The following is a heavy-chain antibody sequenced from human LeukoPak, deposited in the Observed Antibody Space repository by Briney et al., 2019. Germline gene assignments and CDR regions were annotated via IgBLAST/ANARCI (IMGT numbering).Heavy chain of an antibody. V-gene: IGHV3-74*01. J-gene: IGHJ6*04. CDR3: ASDEMDV. Sequence: GGSLGLSCAASGFTFSKYWMHWVRQPPGKGLVWVSRINNDETNTRYADSVKGRFTISRDNTKNTLYLQMNSLRVEDTAVYYCASDEMDVWGKGTTVIVSS. CDR1: GFTFSKYW. CDR2: INNDETNT.